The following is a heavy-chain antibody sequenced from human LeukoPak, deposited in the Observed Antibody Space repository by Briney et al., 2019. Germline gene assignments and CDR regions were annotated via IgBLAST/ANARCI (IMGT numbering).Heavy chain of an antibody. D-gene: IGHD6-13*01. CDR1: GITFINHA. V-gene: IGHV3-30-3*01. CDR2: ISYYGSNT. CDR3: ARNPGVGSSWYRLHY. Sequence: GGSLRLSCAASGITFINHAMEWVRQAPGKGLEWVAVISYYGSNTYYADSVKGRFTISRDNSKSTLYLQTNSLRVEDTAVYYCARNPGVGSSWYRLHYWRQGTLVPVPS. J-gene: IGHJ4*02.